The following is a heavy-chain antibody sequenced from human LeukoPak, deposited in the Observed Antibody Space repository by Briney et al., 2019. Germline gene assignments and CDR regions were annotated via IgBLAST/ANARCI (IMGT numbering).Heavy chain of an antibody. D-gene: IGHD3-3*01. CDR1: GFTFSSYA. Sequence: PGGSLRLSCGGSGFTFSSYALSWVRQAPGKGLEWVSGISASGNITSYADSVKGRFTISRDNSKNTLHLQMNSLRAEDTAVYYCAKAQTPGISSVHYWGQGTLVTVSS. CDR2: ISASGNIT. CDR3: AKAQTPGISSVHY. V-gene: IGHV3-23*01. J-gene: IGHJ4*02.